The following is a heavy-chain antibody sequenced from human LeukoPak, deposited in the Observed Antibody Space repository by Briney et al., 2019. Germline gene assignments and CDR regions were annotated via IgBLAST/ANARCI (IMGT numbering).Heavy chain of an antibody. CDR2: INPNSGGT. J-gene: IGHJ4*02. Sequence: GASVKVSCKASGYTFTDYYMHWVRQAPGQGLEWMGWINPNSGGTNYAQKFQGRVTMTRDTSISTAYMELSRLRSDDTAMYYCAPEAGYNYDYWGQGTLDTVSS. V-gene: IGHV1-2*02. D-gene: IGHD5-24*01. CDR1: GYTFTDYY. CDR3: APEAGYNYDY.